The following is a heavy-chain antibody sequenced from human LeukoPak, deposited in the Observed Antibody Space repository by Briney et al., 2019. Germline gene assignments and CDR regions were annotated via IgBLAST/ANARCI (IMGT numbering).Heavy chain of an antibody. J-gene: IGHJ4*02. V-gene: IGHV3-30*18. CDR1: GFTFTTFG. Sequence: GGSLRLSCAASGFTFTTFGIHWVRQAPGKGLEWVAAISPDGNLEYYTDSVKGRFTISRGNSKNMIYLQMSSLRGEDSALYYCAKINNNDDYWGQGTLVTVSS. CDR2: ISPDGNLE. D-gene: IGHD1/OR15-1a*01. CDR3: AKINNNDDY.